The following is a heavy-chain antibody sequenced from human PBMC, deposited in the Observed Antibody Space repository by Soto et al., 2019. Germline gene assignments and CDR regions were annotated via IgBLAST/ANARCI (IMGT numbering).Heavy chain of an antibody. V-gene: IGHV3-9*01. CDR1: GFTFDVYA. D-gene: IGHD3-22*01. Sequence: GGSLRLSCAASGFTFDVYAMHWVRQAPGKGLEWVSGISWNSGSIGYADSVKGRFTISRDNAKNSLYLQMNSLRAEDTALYYCAKGSYYYDSRENWFDPWGQGTLVTVSS. J-gene: IGHJ5*02. CDR3: AKGSYYYDSRENWFDP. CDR2: ISWNSGSI.